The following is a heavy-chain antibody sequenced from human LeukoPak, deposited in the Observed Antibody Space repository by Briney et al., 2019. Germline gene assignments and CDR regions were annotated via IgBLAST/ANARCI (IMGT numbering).Heavy chain of an antibody. J-gene: IGHJ4*02. CDR3: ARDLYYDFWSGYYMPGDY. Sequence: GGSLRLSCAASGFTFSSYAMHWVRQAPGKGLEWVAVISYDGSNKYYADSVKGRFTISRDNSKNTLYLQMNSLRAEDTAVCYCARDLYYDFWSGYYMPGDYWGQGTLVTVSS. V-gene: IGHV3-30-3*01. CDR2: ISYDGSNK. D-gene: IGHD3-3*01. CDR1: GFTFSSYA.